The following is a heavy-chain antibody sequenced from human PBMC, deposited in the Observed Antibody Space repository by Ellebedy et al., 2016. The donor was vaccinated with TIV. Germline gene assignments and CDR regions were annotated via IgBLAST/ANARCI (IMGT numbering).Heavy chain of an antibody. D-gene: IGHD6-19*01. J-gene: IGHJ4*02. CDR3: ARDLDKSSGWYGGAAY. Sequence: PGGSLRLSCAASGFTFNSYAMHWVRQAPGKGLEWVAVISYDGRSKYYADSVKGRFTISRDNSMTTLYLEMNSLRAEDTAVYYCARDLDKSSGWYGGAAYWGQGTLVTVSS. CDR2: ISYDGRSK. CDR1: GFTFNSYA. V-gene: IGHV3-30-3*01.